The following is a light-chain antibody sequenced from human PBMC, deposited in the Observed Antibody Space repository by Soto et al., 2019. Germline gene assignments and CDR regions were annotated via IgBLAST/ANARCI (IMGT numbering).Light chain of an antibody. V-gene: IGKV1-5*01. J-gene: IGKJ1*01. Sequence: DIQMTHSPSTLSASFGDRVTITCRASQSVSGWLAWYQQKPGRAPKLLIYDASTLESGVPSRFSGGGSGTEFTLTISSLQPDDFAIYYCQQYNSYSTFGQGTKVDIK. CDR3: QQYNSYST. CDR2: DAS. CDR1: QSVSGW.